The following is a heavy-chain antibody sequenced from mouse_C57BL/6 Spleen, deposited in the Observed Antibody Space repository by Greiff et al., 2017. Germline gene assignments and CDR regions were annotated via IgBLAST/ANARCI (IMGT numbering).Heavy chain of an antibody. CDR1: GFSLTSYG. CDR2: IWSDGST. CDR3: ARQVYYDYDRAMDY. D-gene: IGHD2-4*01. J-gene: IGHJ4*01. V-gene: IGHV2-6-1*01. Sequence: VKLVESGPGLVAPSQSLSITCTVSGFSLTSYGVHWVRQPPGKGLEWLVVIWSDGSTTYNSALKSTLSISKDNSKSQVFLKMNSLQTDDTAMYYCARQVYYDYDRAMDYWGQGTSVTVSS.